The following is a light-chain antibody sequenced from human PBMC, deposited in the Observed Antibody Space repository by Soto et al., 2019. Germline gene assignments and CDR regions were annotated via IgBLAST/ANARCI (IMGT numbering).Light chain of an antibody. J-gene: IGLJ2*01. CDR1: SSNIGAGYD. CDR3: AGWDGSLNGVV. CDR2: SND. V-gene: IGLV1-40*01. Sequence: QSVLTQPPSVSGAPGQRVTISCTGGSSNIGAGYDVHWYQQLPETAPKLLIYSNDERPSGVPDRFSGSKSGTSASLAISGLQSEDEADYYCAGWDGSLNGVVFGGGTKLTVL.